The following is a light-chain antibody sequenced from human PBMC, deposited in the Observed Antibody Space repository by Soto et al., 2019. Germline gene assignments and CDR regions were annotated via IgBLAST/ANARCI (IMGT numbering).Light chain of an antibody. J-gene: IGLJ3*02. CDR2: LNSDGRH. CDR1: SGHSSYA. Sequence: QLVLTQSPSASASLGASVKLTCTLSSGHSSYAIAWHQQQPEKGPRHLMKLNSDGRHTKGDGIPDRFSGSSSGAERYLTISSLQSEDEADYYCQTWGTGSWVFGGGTKLTVL. V-gene: IGLV4-69*01. CDR3: QTWGTGSWV.